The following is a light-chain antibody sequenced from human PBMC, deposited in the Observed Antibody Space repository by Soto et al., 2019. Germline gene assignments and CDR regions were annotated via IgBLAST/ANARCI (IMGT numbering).Light chain of an antibody. J-gene: IGLJ3*02. CDR3: QTWGTGIHWV. CDR2: LNSDGSH. CDR1: SGHSSYA. Sequence: QPVLTQSPSASASLGASVKLTCTLSSGHSSYAIAWHQQQPEKGPRYLMKLNSDGSHSKGDGIPDRFSGSSSGAERYLTISSLQSEDEADYSCQTWGTGIHWVFGGGTKVTVL. V-gene: IGLV4-69*01.